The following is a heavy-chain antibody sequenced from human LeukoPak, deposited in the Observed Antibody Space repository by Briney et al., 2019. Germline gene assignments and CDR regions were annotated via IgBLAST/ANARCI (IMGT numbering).Heavy chain of an antibody. CDR3: ARNWVADSFDF. CDR2: IFYRGST. CDR1: GGSISNSTYY. V-gene: IGHV4-39*01. D-gene: IGHD6-19*01. J-gene: IGHJ3*01. Sequence: SSETLSLTCTVSGGSISNSTYYWGWVRQPPGKGLEWIGSIFYRGSTYYTPSLKSRVTISVDTSKNQFSLKVTSVTAADTAMYFCARNWVADSFDFCGQGTMVTVSS.